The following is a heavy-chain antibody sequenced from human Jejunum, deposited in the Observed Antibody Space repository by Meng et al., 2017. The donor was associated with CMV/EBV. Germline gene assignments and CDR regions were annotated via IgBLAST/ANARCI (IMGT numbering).Heavy chain of an antibody. Sequence: AASGLIFSTYGMSWVRQAPGKGPEWVSHIGSSGITNYADSVEGRFTISRDNSKNTLYLQMNSLRAEDTAVYYCAKSRGHWQFDLWGRGTLVTVSS. CDR3: AKSRGHWQFDL. CDR2: IGSSGIT. J-gene: IGHJ2*01. CDR1: GLIFSTYG. V-gene: IGHV3-23*01. D-gene: IGHD3-10*01.